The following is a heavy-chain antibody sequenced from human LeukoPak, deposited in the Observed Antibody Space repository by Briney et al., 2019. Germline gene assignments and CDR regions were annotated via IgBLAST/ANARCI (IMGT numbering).Heavy chain of an antibody. V-gene: IGHV3-7*04. CDR1: GFTLSNFW. D-gene: IGHD6-19*01. J-gene: IGHJ4*02. CDR2: IKHDGTET. Sequence: GGSLRLSCAASGFTLSNFWMTWVRQAPGKGLEWVANIKHDGTETKYVDSVKGRFTTSRDNAKNSLYLQMNSLRAEDTAVYFCARGRYSSGWYHDFWGQGALVTVSS. CDR3: ARGRYSSGWYHDF.